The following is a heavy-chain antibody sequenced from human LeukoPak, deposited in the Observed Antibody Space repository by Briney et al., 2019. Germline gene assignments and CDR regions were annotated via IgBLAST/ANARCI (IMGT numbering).Heavy chain of an antibody. CDR1: GYTFTSYG. CDR2: ISAYNGNT. D-gene: IGHD2-2*01. Sequence: GASVKVSGKASGYTFTSYGISWVRQAPGQGLEWMGWISAYNGNTNYAQKLQGRVTMTTDTSTSTAYMELRSLRSDDTAVYYCAREAYCSSTSCYSKEVDYWGQGTLVTVSS. J-gene: IGHJ4*02. CDR3: AREAYCSSTSCYSKEVDY. V-gene: IGHV1-18*04.